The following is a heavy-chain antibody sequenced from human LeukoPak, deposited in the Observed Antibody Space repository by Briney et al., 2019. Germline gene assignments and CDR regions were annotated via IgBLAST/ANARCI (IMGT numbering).Heavy chain of an antibody. Sequence: GASVKVSCKASGYTFTGYYMHWVRQAPGQGLEWMGWINPNSGGTNYAQKLQGRVTMTTDTSTSTAYMELRSLRSDDTAVYYCARVQYDILTCDYWGQGTLVIVSS. CDR2: INPNSGGT. D-gene: IGHD3-9*01. J-gene: IGHJ4*02. V-gene: IGHV1-2*02. CDR1: GYTFTGYY. CDR3: ARVQYDILTCDY.